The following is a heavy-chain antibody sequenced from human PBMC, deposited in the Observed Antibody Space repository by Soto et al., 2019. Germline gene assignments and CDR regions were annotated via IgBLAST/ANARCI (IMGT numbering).Heavy chain of an antibody. Sequence: XETLSLSCTVSGGSIFSDDWTWIRQPPGKGLEWIGYISRSGSSSFAPSLKGRVTSSTDTSKNQVSLKMTYVTVADTAVYYCARGYWFDPWGPGTLVTVSS. CDR1: GGSIFSDD. V-gene: IGHV4-59*01. CDR3: ARGYWFDP. J-gene: IGHJ5*02. CDR2: ISRSGSS.